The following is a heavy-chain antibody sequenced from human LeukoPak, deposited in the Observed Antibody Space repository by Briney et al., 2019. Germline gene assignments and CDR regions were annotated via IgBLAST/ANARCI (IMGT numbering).Heavy chain of an antibody. V-gene: IGHV3-23*01. CDR3: AKVATIFGVVIISPAEYYFDY. Sequence: PGGSLRLSYAASGFTFSSYAMSWVRQAPGKGLEWVSAISGSGGSTYYADSVKGRFTISRDNSKNTLYLQMNSLRAEDTAVYYCAKVATIFGVVIISPAEYYFDYWGQGTLVTVSS. J-gene: IGHJ4*02. D-gene: IGHD3-3*01. CDR2: ISGSGGST. CDR1: GFTFSSYA.